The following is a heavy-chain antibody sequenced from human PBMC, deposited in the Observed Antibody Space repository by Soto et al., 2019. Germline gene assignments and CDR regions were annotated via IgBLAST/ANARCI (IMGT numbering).Heavy chain of an antibody. CDR3: ARGYYYDNRRWPPGE. J-gene: IGHJ4*02. D-gene: IGHD3-22*01. Sequence: SETLSLTCAVSGGSISSGGYSWSWIRQPPGKGLEWIGYIYHSGSTYYNPSLKSRVTISVDRSKNQFSLKLSSVTAADTAIYYCARGYYYDNRRWPPGEWGQGTLVTVSS. CDR1: GGSISSGGYS. CDR2: IYHSGST. V-gene: IGHV4-30-2*01.